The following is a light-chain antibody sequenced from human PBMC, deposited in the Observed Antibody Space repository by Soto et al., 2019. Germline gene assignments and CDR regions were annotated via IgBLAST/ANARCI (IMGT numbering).Light chain of an antibody. Sequence: QAVVTQPPSVSGAPGQRVTISCTGSSSNIGAGYNVHWYQQLPGTAPKLLIYANNNRPSGVPDRFSASKSGTSASLAITGLQAADEADYYCQSYDRSLRVVFGGGTRLTVL. CDR2: ANN. J-gene: IGLJ2*01. V-gene: IGLV1-40*01. CDR1: SSNIGAGYN. CDR3: QSYDRSLRVV.